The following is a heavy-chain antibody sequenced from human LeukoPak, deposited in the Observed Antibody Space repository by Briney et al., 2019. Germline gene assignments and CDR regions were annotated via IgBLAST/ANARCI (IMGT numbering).Heavy chain of an antibody. D-gene: IGHD4-17*01. CDR1: GYTFTDYF. CDR2: TSPKSGDR. V-gene: IGHV1-2*02. J-gene: IGHJ4*02. Sequence: AAPVKVSCKISGYTFTDYFIHWVRQAPGQGLEWMGWTSPKSGDRKCTQKFQGRVTMTRDTSISTVYMELDRLTFDDTAVYFCARDNYGTLDYWGQGSLVTVSS. CDR3: ARDNYGTLDY.